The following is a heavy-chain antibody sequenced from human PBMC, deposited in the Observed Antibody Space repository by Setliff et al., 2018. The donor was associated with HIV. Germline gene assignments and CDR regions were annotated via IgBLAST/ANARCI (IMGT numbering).Heavy chain of an antibody. CDR1: GFTFSSYS. CDR3: ARDKDYYDFSGYYYIYYYMDV. V-gene: IGHV3-21*01. CDR2: ITSRSSYM. J-gene: IGHJ6*03. Sequence: SGGSLRLSCAASGFTFSSYSMNWVRQAPGKGLEWVSSITSRSSYMYYADSVKGRFTISRDNAKNSLYLQMNSLRAEDTAVYYCARDKDYYDFSGYYYIYYYMDVWGKGTTVTVSS. D-gene: IGHD3-22*01.